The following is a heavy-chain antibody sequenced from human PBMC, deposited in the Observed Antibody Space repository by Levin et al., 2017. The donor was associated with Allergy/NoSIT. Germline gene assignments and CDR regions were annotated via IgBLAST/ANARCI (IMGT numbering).Heavy chain of an antibody. CDR2: INSDGSST. D-gene: IGHD3-16*02. J-gene: IGHJ6*02. CDR1: GFTFSSYW. Sequence: GESLKISCAASGFTFSSYWMHWVRQAPGKGLVWVSRINSDGSSTSYADSVKGRFTISRDNAKNTLYLQMNSLRAEDTAVYYCARARPYYDYVWGSYRYSPSGDYGMDVWGQGTTVTVSS. CDR3: ARARPYYDYVWGSYRYSPSGDYGMDV. V-gene: IGHV3-74*01.